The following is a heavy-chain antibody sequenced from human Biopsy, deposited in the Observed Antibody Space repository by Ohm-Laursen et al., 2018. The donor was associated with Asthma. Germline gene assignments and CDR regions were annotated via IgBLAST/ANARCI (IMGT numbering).Heavy chain of an antibody. CDR2: ISFDGTNR. Sequence: SLRLSCTASGFSFSNYGMHWVRQAPGEGLDWVAVISFDGTNRNYTDSVKGRFTISRDNSRNTLHLEMNSLRAEDTAVYFCAKEVFPGWELRRGPDSWGQGTLVTVSS. CDR1: GFSFSNYG. V-gene: IGHV3-30*18. D-gene: IGHD1-26*01. J-gene: IGHJ4*02. CDR3: AKEVFPGWELRRGPDS.